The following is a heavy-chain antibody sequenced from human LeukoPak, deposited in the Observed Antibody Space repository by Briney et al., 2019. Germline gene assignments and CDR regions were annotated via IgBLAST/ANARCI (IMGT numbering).Heavy chain of an antibody. D-gene: IGHD3-10*01. CDR1: GVSIDSTRNY. CDR2: INHSGST. J-gene: IGHJ4*02. CDR3: ARHGLLWSKRAFDY. V-gene: IGHV4-39*01. Sequence: PSETLSLTCSVSGVSIDSTRNYWAWIRQSPGKGLEWIGEINHSGSTNYNPSLKSRVTISVDTSKNQFSLKLSSVTAADTAVYYCARHGLLWSKRAFDYWGQGTLVTVSS.